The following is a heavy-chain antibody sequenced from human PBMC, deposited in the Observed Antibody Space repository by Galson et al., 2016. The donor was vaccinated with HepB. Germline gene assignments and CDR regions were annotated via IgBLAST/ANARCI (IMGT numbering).Heavy chain of an antibody. J-gene: IGHJ4*02. Sequence: SETLSLTCTVSGDSVSSGTFYWSWIRQPPGKRLEWIGYIYYRGNTNYNSSLKSRVTISLDTSKNQFSLKLSSVTAADTAVYYCARGRVAMAVAGTYDYWGQGTLVTVSS. V-gene: IGHV4-61*01. CDR2: IYYRGNT. CDR3: ARGRVAMAVAGTYDY. CDR1: GDSVSSGTFY. D-gene: IGHD6-19*01.